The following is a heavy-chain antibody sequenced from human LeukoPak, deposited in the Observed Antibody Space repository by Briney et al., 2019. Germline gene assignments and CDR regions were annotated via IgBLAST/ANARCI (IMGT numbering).Heavy chain of an antibody. J-gene: IGHJ4*02. CDR2: ISYDGSNK. V-gene: IGHV3-30*18. CDR1: GFTFSSYG. D-gene: IGHD2-2*01. CDR3: AKCRSLSPAATINY. Sequence: PGGSLRLSCAASGFTFSSYGMHWVRQAPGKGLEWVAVISYDGSNKYYADSVKGRFTISRDSSENTLYLQMNSLRADDTAVYYCAKCRSLSPAATINYWGQGTLVTVSS.